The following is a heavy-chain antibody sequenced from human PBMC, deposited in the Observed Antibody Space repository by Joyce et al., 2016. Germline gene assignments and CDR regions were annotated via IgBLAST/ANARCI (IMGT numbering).Heavy chain of an antibody. CDR3: ARDSYLTGYYIDY. CDR2: IWSDGSNK. V-gene: IGHV3-33*01. J-gene: IGHJ4*02. Sequence: QVQLVESGGGVVQPGRSLRLSCAAFGFTFSSHGMHWVRQAPGKGLEWVAFIWSDGSNKYYADTVKGRVTISRDNSKNTVLLQMNTLRDADTAVYYCARDSYLTGYYIDYWGQGTLVTVSS. D-gene: IGHD3-9*01. CDR1: GFTFSSHG.